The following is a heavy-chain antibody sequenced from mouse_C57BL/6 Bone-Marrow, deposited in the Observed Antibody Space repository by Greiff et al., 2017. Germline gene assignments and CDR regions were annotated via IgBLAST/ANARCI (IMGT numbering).Heavy chain of an antibody. D-gene: IGHD1-1*01. CDR2: IWRGGST. J-gene: IGHJ4*01. V-gene: IGHV2-5*01. CDR1: GFSLTSYG. CDR3: ATSYYGSRYYAMDY. Sequence: VKLVESGPGLVQPSQSLSITCTVSGFSLTSYGVHWVRQSPGKGLEWLGVIWRGGSTDYNAAFMSRLSITKDNSKSQVFFKMNSLQADDTAIYYCATSYYGSRYYAMDYWGQGTSVTVSS.